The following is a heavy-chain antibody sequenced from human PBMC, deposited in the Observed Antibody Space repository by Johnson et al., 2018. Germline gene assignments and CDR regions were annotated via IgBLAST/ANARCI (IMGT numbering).Heavy chain of an antibody. Sequence: VHLVESGGGVVQPGRSLILSCAASGFTFSSYAMHWVRQAPGKGLEWVAVISYDGSNKYYADYVKGRFTISRDNSKNTLYLQMNSLRAEDTAVYFCAKGDYFGRSALAEYFQHWGQGTLVTVSS. CDR1: GFTFSSYA. CDR2: ISYDGSNK. V-gene: IGHV3-30-3*01. CDR3: AKGDYFGRSALAEYFQH. D-gene: IGHD3-10*01. J-gene: IGHJ1*01.